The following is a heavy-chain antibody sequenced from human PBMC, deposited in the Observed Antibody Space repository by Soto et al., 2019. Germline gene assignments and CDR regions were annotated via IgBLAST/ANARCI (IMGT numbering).Heavy chain of an antibody. CDR3: ARVELICTSTSCYAGGDAY. CDR1: GGSVSGYF. J-gene: IGHJ4*02. Sequence: QVQLQQWGAGLLKPSETLSLTCAVFGGSVSGYFWSWIRQPPGKGLEWIGEISHSGSTIYNPSLKSRLTISVDTSKNQCSLRLTSVTAADTAAYFCARVELICTSTSCYAGGDAYWGQGTLVTVSS. V-gene: IGHV4-34*01. D-gene: IGHD2-2*01. CDR2: ISHSGST.